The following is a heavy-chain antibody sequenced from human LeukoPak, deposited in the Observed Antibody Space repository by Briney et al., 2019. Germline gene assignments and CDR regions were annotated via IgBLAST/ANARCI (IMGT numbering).Heavy chain of an antibody. D-gene: IGHD1-26*01. CDR1: GGSISSYY. CDR3: ARDSGRVGAIHDAFDI. CDR2: IYYSGST. J-gene: IGHJ3*02. V-gene: IGHV4-59*01. Sequence: SETLSLTCTVSGGSISSYYWSWIRQPPGKGLEWIGYIYYSGSTNYNPSLRSRVTISVDTSKNQFSLKLSSVTAADTAVYCCARDSGRVGAIHDAFDIWGQGTMVTVSS.